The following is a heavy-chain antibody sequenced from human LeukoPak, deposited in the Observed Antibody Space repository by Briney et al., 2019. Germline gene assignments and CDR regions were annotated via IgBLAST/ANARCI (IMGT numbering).Heavy chain of an antibody. D-gene: IGHD2-2*01. CDR1: GFTFSSYA. CDR3: VKGGCSRTNCYLANP. J-gene: IGHJ5*02. Sequence: PGGSLRLSCAASGFTFSSYAMSWVRQAPGKGLEWVSGISGSGPYTFYTDSVKGRFTISRDSSKDTLYLQMNSLKTEDTAVYYCVKGGCSRTNCYLANPWGQGTLVAVSS. CDR2: ISGSGPYT. V-gene: IGHV3-23*01.